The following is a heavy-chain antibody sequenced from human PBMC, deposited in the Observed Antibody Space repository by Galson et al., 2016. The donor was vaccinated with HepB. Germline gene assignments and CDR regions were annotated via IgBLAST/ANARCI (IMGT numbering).Heavy chain of an antibody. Sequence: SLRLSCAASGFSFSDYAMTWVRQAPGKGLEWVPAISGSGAHIYYRNSVKGRFATSRDNSKNTVYLEMNSLTAEDTATYYCAKNFATGQATYDTWGQGTLVTVSS. CDR1: GFSFSDYA. V-gene: IGHV3-23*01. D-gene: IGHD1-1*01. CDR2: ISGSGAHI. CDR3: AKNFATGQATYDT. J-gene: IGHJ5*02.